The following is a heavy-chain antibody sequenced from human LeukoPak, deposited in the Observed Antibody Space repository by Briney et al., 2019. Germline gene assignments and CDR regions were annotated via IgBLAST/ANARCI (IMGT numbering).Heavy chain of an antibody. CDR3: AKTGSGYYFRPIDY. Sequence: GGSLRLSCAASGFTFSSYAMSWVRQAPGKGLEWVSAISGSGDSTYYADSVKGRFTISRDNSKNTLYLQMNSLRAEDTAVYYCAKTGSGYYFRPIDYWGQGTLVTVSS. CDR1: GFTFSSYA. J-gene: IGHJ4*02. D-gene: IGHD3-22*01. V-gene: IGHV3-23*01. CDR2: ISGSGDST.